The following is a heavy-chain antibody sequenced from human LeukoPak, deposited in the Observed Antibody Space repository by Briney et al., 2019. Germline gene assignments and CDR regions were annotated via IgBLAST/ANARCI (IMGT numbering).Heavy chain of an antibody. CDR3: ARGPSITMVRGGQWYYYMDV. Sequence: PGGSLRLSCAASEFSVGSNYMTWVRQAPGKGLEWVSLIYSGGSTYYADSVKGRFTISRDNSKNTLYLQMNSLRAEDTAVYYCARGPSITMVRGGQWYYYMDVWGKGTTVTISS. V-gene: IGHV3-66*01. CDR2: IYSGGST. J-gene: IGHJ6*03. CDR1: EFSVGSNY. D-gene: IGHD3-10*01.